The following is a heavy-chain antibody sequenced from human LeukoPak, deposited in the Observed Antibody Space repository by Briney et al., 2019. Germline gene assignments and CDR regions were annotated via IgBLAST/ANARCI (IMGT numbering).Heavy chain of an antibody. V-gene: IGHV3-48*01. J-gene: IGHJ4*02. Sequence: GGSLRLSCAASGFTFSSYGMHWVRQAPGKGLEWVSYISSSSSTIYYADSVKGRFTISRDNAKNSLYLRMNSLRAEDTAVYYCARGPSGYHNTGGQGTLVTVSS. CDR3: ARGPSGYHNT. D-gene: IGHD5-12*01. CDR2: ISSSSSTI. CDR1: GFTFSSYG.